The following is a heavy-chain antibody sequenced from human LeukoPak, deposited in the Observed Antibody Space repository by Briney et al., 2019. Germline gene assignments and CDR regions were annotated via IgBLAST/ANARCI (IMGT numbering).Heavy chain of an antibody. CDR3: ARGLIQDIVVVVAATPAFDY. CDR1: GGTFSSYA. J-gene: IGHJ4*02. Sequence: SVKVSCKASGGTFSSYAISWVRQAPGQGLEWMGRIIPILGIANYAQKFQGRVTITADKSTSTAYMELSSLRSEDTAVYYCARGLIQDIVVVVAATPAFDYWGQGTLVTVSS. V-gene: IGHV1-69*04. CDR2: IIPILGIA. D-gene: IGHD2-15*01.